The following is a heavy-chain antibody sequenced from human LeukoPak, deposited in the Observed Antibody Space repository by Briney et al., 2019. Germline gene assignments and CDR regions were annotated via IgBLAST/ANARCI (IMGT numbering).Heavy chain of an antibody. J-gene: IGHJ4*02. CDR2: IYYSGSS. V-gene: IGHV4-30-4*01. CDR1: GGSISSGDYY. D-gene: IGHD4-17*01. CDR3: ARQIYGDLYYFDY. Sequence: PSETLSLTCTVSGGSISSGDYYWSWIRQPPGKGLEWIGYIYYSGSSYYIPSLKSRVTMSVGTSKNQFSLRLSSVTAADTAVYYCARQIYGDLYYFDYWGQGTLVTVSS.